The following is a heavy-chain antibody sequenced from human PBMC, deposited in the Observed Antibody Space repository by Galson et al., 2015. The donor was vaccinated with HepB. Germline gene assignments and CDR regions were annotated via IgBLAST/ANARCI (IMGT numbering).Heavy chain of an antibody. D-gene: IGHD5/OR15-5a*01. CDR2: INPYTGGT. CDR1: GYTFTGSY. V-gene: IGHV1-2*06. CDR3: ARAKVSTNLDY. J-gene: IGHJ4*02. Sequence: SVKVSCKASGYTFTGSYIHWVRQAPGQGLEWMGRINPYTGGTNYAQKFQGRVTMTRDTSISTAYLELSSLRSNDTAVYYCARAKVSTNLDYWGQGTLVTVSS.